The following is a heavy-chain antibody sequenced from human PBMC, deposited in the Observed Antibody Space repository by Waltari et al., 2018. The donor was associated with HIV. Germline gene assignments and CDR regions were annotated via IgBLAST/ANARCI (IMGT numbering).Heavy chain of an antibody. Sequence: QVQIVQSGAEVKKTGSSVKVSCEASGGSFSNYAVSWVRQVPGQGLEWLGGFIPIFGSPDYSQKFHGRLTIVADESINTAYMELSSLTSEDTAVYYCATGDGRNFGVVREYYHYGMDVWGQGTTVTVSS. V-gene: IGHV1-69*01. CDR1: GGSFSNYA. CDR3: ATGDGRNFGVVREYYHYGMDV. J-gene: IGHJ6*02. CDR2: FIPIFGSP. D-gene: IGHD3-3*01.